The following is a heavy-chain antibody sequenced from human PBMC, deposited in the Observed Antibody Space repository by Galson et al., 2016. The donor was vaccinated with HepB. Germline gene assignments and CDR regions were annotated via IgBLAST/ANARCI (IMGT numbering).Heavy chain of an antibody. CDR2: IYYSGST. Sequence: ETLSLTCTVSGGSISSSSYYWGWIRQPPGKGLEWIGIIYYSGSTYYNPSLKSRVTISVDTSKDQFSLKLSSVTAADTAVYYCARGFWGSSTPIGYYYYGMDVWGQGTTVTVSS. CDR3: ARGFWGSSTPIGYYYYGMDV. D-gene: IGHD2-2*01. J-gene: IGHJ6*02. CDR1: GGSISSSSYY. V-gene: IGHV4-39*07.